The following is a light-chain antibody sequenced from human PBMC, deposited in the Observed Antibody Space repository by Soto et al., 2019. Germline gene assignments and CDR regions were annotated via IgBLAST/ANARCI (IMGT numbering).Light chain of an antibody. CDR2: DSS. CDR3: QQYGSSPTWT. CDR1: QSVSSGY. Sequence: ELVLTQSPGTLSLSPGERATLSCRASQSVSSGYLAWYQQKPGQAPRLLIYDSSRRATGIPDRFSGSGSGTDFTLTISRLEPEDFAVYYCQQYGSSPTWTFGQGTKVDIK. J-gene: IGKJ1*01. V-gene: IGKV3-20*01.